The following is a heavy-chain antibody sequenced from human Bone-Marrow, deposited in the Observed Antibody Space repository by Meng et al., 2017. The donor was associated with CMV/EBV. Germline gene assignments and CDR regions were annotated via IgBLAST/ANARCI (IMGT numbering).Heavy chain of an antibody. CDR2: MNPNSGNT. D-gene: IGHD2-2*01. Sequence: ASVKVSCKASGYTFTSYDINWVRQATGQGLEWMGWMNPNSGNTGYAQKFQGRVTITRNISISTAYMELSSLRSEDTAVYYCARWGRYCSSTSCRDLGMDVWGQGTTVTVSS. CDR3: ARWGRYCSSTSCRDLGMDV. V-gene: IGHV1-8*01. CDR1: GYTFTSYD. J-gene: IGHJ6*02.